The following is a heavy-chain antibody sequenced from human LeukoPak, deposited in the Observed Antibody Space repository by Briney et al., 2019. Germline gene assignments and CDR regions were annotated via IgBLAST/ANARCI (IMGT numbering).Heavy chain of an antibody. J-gene: IGHJ4*02. CDR1: GFTISSSY. CDR2: IYGADTI. CDR3: ARGARGAYFDY. Sequence: GGSLRLSCAASGFTISSSYMSWVRQVPGKGLGWVSYIYGADTIYYADFVKDRFTISRDSNRNILYLQMNSLRADDTAVYYCARGARGAYFDYWGQGTLVTVSS. V-gene: IGHV3-66*01. D-gene: IGHD4/OR15-4a*01.